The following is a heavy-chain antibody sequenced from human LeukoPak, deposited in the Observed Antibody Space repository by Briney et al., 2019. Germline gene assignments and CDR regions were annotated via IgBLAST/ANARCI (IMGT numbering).Heavy chain of an antibody. CDR2: ISGSGGSI. J-gene: IGHJ6*02. CDR1: RFTFSSYA. CDR3: AIIRSHYYGMDV. V-gene: IGHV3-23*01. Sequence: PGGSLRPSCAASRFTFSSYAMNWVRQAPGKGLEWVSGISGSGGSIYYADSVKGRFTISRDNSKNTLDLQMNSLRAEDTAVYYCAIIRSHYYGMDVWGQGTTVIVSS. D-gene: IGHD1-26*01.